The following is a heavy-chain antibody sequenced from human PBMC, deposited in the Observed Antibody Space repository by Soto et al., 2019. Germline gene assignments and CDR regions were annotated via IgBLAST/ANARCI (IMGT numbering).Heavy chain of an antibody. D-gene: IGHD5-18*01. CDR1: GYSFFSYW. V-gene: IGHV5-51*01. CDR3: ARSGPDTALVNVCTFDV. J-gene: IGHJ3*01. Sequence: PGESLKISCKGAGYSFFSYWIAWVRQMPGKGLEWMGLVYPGDSDTRYSPYFEGQVTISVDKSISTAYLQWSSLRASDTAIYFCARSGPDTALVNVCTFDVWGQGTVVTVSS. CDR2: VYPGDSDT.